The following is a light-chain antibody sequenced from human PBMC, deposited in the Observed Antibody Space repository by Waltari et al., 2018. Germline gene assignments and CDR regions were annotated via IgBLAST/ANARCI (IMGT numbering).Light chain of an antibody. CDR3: QHYNNYPWT. V-gene: IGKV1-5*03. CDR2: KAS. CDR1: QNISRW. J-gene: IGKJ1*01. Sequence: DIQMTQSPSTLSAYVGDKVTITCRASQNISRWLAWYQQKPGRAPKLLIYKASILESGVPSRFSGSGSGTEFTLTTSSLQPDDFATYFCQHYNNYPWTFGPGTKVEIK.